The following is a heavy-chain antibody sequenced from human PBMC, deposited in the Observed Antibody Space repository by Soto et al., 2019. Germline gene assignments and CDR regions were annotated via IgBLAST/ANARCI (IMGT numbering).Heavy chain of an antibody. D-gene: IGHD6-13*01. CDR3: ARDYSSSWFTQDYYYYGMDV. Sequence: ASVKVSCKASGYTFTSYGISWVRQAPGQGLEWMGWISAYNGNTNYAQKLQGRVTMTTDTSTSTAHMELRSLRSDDTAVYYCARDYSSSWFTQDYYYYGMDVWGQGTTVTVSS. V-gene: IGHV1-18*04. CDR2: ISAYNGNT. J-gene: IGHJ6*02. CDR1: GYTFTSYG.